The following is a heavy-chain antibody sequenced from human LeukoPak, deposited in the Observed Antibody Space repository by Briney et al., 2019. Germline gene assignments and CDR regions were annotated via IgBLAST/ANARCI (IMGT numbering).Heavy chain of an antibody. CDR2: IIPIFGTA. CDR1: GGTFSSYA. D-gene: IGHD5-12*01. CDR3: AAQGSGYDFESGWFDP. V-gene: IGHV1-69*05. Sequence: SVKVSCKASGGTFSSYAISWVRQAPGQGLEWMGGIIPIFGTANYAQKFQGRVTITTDESTSTAYMELSSLRSEDTAVYHCAAQGSGYDFESGWFDPWGQGTLVTVSS. J-gene: IGHJ5*02.